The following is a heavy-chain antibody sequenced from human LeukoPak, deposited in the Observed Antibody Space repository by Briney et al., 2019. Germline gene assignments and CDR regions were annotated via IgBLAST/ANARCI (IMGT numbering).Heavy chain of an antibody. Sequence: ASVKVSCKASGYTFTGYYMHWVRQAPGQGLEWMGWINPNSGGTNYAQKFQGRVTMTRDTSISTAYMELSRLRSDDTAVYYCASKGIAVAGTFILDDYWGQGTLVTVSS. V-gene: IGHV1-2*02. CDR2: INPNSGGT. CDR1: GYTFTGYY. J-gene: IGHJ4*02. D-gene: IGHD6-19*01. CDR3: ASKGIAVAGTFILDDY.